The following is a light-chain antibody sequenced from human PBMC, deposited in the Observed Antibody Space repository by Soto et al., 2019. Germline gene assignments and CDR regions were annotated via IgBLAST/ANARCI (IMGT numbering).Light chain of an antibody. CDR3: QKYNSAPLT. CDR1: QGISTY. V-gene: IGKV1-27*01. J-gene: IGKJ4*01. CDR2: AAS. Sequence: DIQMTQSPSSLSASVGDRVTITCRASQGISTYLAWYQQKPGKVPKLLIYAASTLQSGVPSRFSGSGSGTDFTLTITSLQPEDCATYYCQKYNSAPLTFGGGTKVEIK.